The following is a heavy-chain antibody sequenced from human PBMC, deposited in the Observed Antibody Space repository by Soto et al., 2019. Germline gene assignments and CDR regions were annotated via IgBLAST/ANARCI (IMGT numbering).Heavy chain of an antibody. CDR2: TIPIFGTA. J-gene: IGHJ6*02. D-gene: IGHD2-2*01. CDR3: AYGTRVYGLDV. CDR1: GGTFSSYA. Sequence: QVQLVQSGAEVKKPGSSVKVSCKASGGTFSSYAISWVRQAPGQGLEWMGGTIPIFGTANYAPKFQGRVTITTDESTGTGYMELGSLRSEDPAVYYCAYGTRVYGLDVWGQGSTVTVSS. V-gene: IGHV1-69*01.